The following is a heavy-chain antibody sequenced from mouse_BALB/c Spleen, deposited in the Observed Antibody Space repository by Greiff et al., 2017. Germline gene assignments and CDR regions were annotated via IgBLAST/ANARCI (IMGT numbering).Heavy chain of an antibody. V-gene: IGHV1-7*01. Sequence: QVQLQQSGAELAKPGASVKMSCKASGYTFTSYWMHWVKQRPGQGLEWIGYINPSTGYTEYNQKFKDKATLTADKSSSTAYMQLSSLTSEDSAVYYCARGDGNYAMDYWGQGTSVTVSS. D-gene: IGHD2-1*01. CDR1: GYTFTSYW. J-gene: IGHJ4*01. CDR3: ARGDGNYAMDY. CDR2: INPSTGYT.